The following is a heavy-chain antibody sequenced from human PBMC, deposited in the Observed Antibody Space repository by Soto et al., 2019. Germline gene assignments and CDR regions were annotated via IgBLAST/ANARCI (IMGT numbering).Heavy chain of an antibody. CDR2: ISAYNGNT. D-gene: IGHD3-9*01. CDR1: GYTFTSYG. V-gene: IGHV1-18*01. CDR3: ARDPAQDYDILTGPYYFDY. Sequence: SVPVSFKGSGYTFTSYGISWVRQAPGQGRAWMGWISAYNGNTHNAQKLQGRVTMTTDTSTSTAYMELRSLRSDDTAVYYCARDPAQDYDILTGPYYFDYWGQGTLVTVSS. J-gene: IGHJ4*02.